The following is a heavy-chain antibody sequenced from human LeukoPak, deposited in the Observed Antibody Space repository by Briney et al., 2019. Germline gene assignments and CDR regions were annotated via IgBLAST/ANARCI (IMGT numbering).Heavy chain of an antibody. CDR1: GFTFSSYA. V-gene: IGHV3-23*01. Sequence: GGSLRLSCAASGFTFSSYAMNWVRQAPGKGLEWVSGTGSTGVSTFYADSVKGRFTVSRDNSKNTLSLQMNSLRAEDTAVYYCAKMSGNSVLFSFDYWGQGTLVTVSS. CDR3: AKMSGNSVLFSFDY. J-gene: IGHJ4*02. CDR2: TGSTGVST. D-gene: IGHD4-23*01.